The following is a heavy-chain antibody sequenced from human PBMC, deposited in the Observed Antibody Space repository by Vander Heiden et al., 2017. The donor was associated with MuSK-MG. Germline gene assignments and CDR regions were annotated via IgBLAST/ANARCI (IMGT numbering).Heavy chain of an antibody. CDR1: GFTFGDYA. CDR2: ISWNSGSI. D-gene: IGHD3-10*01. J-gene: IGHJ2*01. CDR3: AEDIGDGYTGRGYFDL. V-gene: IGHV3-9*01. Sequence: EVQLVESGGGLVQPGRSLRLSCPASGFTFGDYAMHWVRQAPGKGRERVSGISWNSGSIGYADSVKGRFTISRDNAKNSLYLQMNSLRAEDTAVYDWAEDIGDGYTGRGYFDLWGRGTMVTVSS.